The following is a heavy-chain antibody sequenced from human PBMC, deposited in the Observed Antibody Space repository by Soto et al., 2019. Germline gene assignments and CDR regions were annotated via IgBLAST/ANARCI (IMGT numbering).Heavy chain of an antibody. CDR2: ISSSSSYI. J-gene: IGHJ4*02. Sequence: GGSLRLSCAASGFTFSSYSMNWVRQAPGKGLEWVSSISSSSSYIYYADSVKGRFTISRDNAKNSLYLQMNSLRAENTAVYYCARDPGPARPGPYYFDYWGQGTLVTVSS. CDR3: ARDPGPARPGPYYFDY. V-gene: IGHV3-21*01. CDR1: GFTFSSYS. D-gene: IGHD6-6*01.